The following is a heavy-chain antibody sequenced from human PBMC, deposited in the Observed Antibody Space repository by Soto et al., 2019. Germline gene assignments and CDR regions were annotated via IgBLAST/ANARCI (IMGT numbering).Heavy chain of an antibody. D-gene: IGHD6-13*01. Sequence: GGSLRLSCAASGFTFSSYWMHWVRQAPGKGLVWVSRINSDGSSKSYADSVKGRFTISRDNAKNTLYLQMNSLRAEDTAVYYCARGSLYSSSWYSYFDYWGQGTLVTVSS. CDR1: GFTFSSYW. J-gene: IGHJ4*02. V-gene: IGHV3-74*01. CDR2: INSDGSSK. CDR3: ARGSLYSSSWYSYFDY.